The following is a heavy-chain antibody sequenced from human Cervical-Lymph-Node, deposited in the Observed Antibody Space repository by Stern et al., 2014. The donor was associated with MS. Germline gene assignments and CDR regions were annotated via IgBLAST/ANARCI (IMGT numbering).Heavy chain of an antibody. V-gene: IGHV3-30*03. D-gene: IGHD3-16*01. Sequence: VQLVESGGGVVQPGRSLRLSCVVSGFTFNHYAMHWVRQAPGKGLEWVAVISYDRSNKHYADAVMGRFTISRDNSKNTLSLQMNSLRAEDTAVYYCARADVRGSYALFDYWGQGTLVTVSS. CDR1: GFTFNHYA. CDR2: ISYDRSNK. CDR3: ARADVRGSYALFDY. J-gene: IGHJ4*02.